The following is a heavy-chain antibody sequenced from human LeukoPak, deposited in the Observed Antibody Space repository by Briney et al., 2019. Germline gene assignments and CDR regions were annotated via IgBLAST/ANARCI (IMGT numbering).Heavy chain of an antibody. J-gene: IGHJ4*02. D-gene: IGHD1-1*01. V-gene: IGHV3-66*01. CDR1: GFGVSINY. CDR3: ARGFLQLTPYYFDY. Sequence: GGSLRLSCAASGFGVSINYMNWIRQYPEKGLEWVSIIHNDGSTYYADSVKGRFTVSRDNSKNTVSLQMDSLRVDDTGIYYCARGFLQLTPYYFDYWGQGALVTVSS. CDR2: IHNDGST.